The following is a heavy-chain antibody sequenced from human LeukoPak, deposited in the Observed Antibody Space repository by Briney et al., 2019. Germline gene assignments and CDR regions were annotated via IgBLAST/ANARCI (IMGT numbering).Heavy chain of an antibody. J-gene: IGHJ2*01. D-gene: IGHD7-27*01. V-gene: IGHV4-31*03. CDR2: IYYSGST. CDR1: GGSISSGGYY. Sequence: SETLSLTCTVSGGSISSGGYYWSWIRQHTGKGLEWIGYIYYSGSTYYNPSLKSRVTISVDTSKNQFSLKLSSVTAADTAVYYCARNPNWGNWYFDLWGRGTLVTVSS. CDR3: ARNPNWGNWYFDL.